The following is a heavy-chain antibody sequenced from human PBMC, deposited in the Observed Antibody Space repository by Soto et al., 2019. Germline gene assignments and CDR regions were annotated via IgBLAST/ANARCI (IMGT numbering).Heavy chain of an antibody. J-gene: IGHJ6*02. Sequence: EVQLLESGGGSVQPGGALRLSCVASGFTFSTYAMSWVRQAPGKGLEWVSGIGGLSGGTDYADSVKGRLTISRDNSKNTLYLQKNSLRAEDTAVYFCAKVSILTESYHYYAMDVWGQGTTVTVSS. V-gene: IGHV3-23*01. CDR3: AKVSILTESYHYYAMDV. CDR1: GFTFSTYA. CDR2: IGGLSGGT. D-gene: IGHD3-9*01.